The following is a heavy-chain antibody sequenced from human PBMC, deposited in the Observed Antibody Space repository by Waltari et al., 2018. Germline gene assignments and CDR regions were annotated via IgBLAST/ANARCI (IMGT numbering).Heavy chain of an antibody. CDR3: ASGSSRGFDY. V-gene: IGHV4-59*11. J-gene: IGHJ4*02. Sequence: QVQLQESGPGLVKPSETLSLTCTVSGGSSSSHYWSYIRQPPGKGLEWIGYIYYRGITNYTHSLKSRVTISVATSKNQFSLKLSSVTAADTAVYYCASGSSRGFDYWGQGTLVTVSS. CDR2: IYYRGIT. D-gene: IGHD6-13*01. CDR1: GGSSSSHY.